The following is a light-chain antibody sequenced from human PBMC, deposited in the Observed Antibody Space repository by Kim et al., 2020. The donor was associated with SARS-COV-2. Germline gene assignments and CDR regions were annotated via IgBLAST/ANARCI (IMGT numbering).Light chain of an antibody. CDR1: QDISNY. J-gene: IGKJ2*01. Sequence: SAAVGDRVTITGQASQDISNYLNWYQQKPGKAPKLLIYDASNLETGVPSRFSGSGAGTDFTFTIRSLQPEDIATYYCQQYDNLPYTFGQGTKLEIK. CDR3: QQYDNLPYT. V-gene: IGKV1-33*01. CDR2: DAS.